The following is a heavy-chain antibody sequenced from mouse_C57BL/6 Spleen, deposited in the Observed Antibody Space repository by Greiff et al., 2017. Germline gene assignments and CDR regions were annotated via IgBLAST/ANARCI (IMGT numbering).Heavy chain of an antibody. CDR3: ARGDYGRGSYYFDY. CDR1: GYAFSSSW. Sequence: QVHVKQSGPELVKPGASVKISCKASGYAFSSSWMNWVKQRPGKGLEWIGRIYPGDGDTNYNGKFKGKATLTADKSSSTAYMQLSSLTSEDSAVYFCARGDYGRGSYYFDYWGQGTTLTVSS. CDR2: IYPGDGDT. V-gene: IGHV1-82*01. D-gene: IGHD1-1*01. J-gene: IGHJ2*01.